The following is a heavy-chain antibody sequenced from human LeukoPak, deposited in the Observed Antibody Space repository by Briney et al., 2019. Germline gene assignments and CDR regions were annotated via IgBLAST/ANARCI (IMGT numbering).Heavy chain of an antibody. Sequence: SVKVSCKASGGTFSSYAISWVRQAPGQGLEWMGGIIPIFGTANYAQKFQGRVTMTRDTSTSTVYMELSSLRSEDTAVYYCARNWGRYYGSGSYYPDAFDIWGQGTMVTVSS. D-gene: IGHD3-10*01. V-gene: IGHV1-69*05. CDR1: GGTFSSYA. J-gene: IGHJ3*02. CDR2: IIPIFGTA. CDR3: ARNWGRYYGSGSYYPDAFDI.